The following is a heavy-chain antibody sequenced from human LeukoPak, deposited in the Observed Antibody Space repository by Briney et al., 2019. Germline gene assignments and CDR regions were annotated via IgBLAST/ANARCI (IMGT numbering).Heavy chain of an antibody. Sequence: YADSVKGRFTISRDNSKNTVFLQMNSLRAEDTAVYYCAKWGDYDVLTGYYVSDYWGQGTLVTVSS. CDR3: AKWGDYDVLTGYYVSDY. V-gene: IGHV3-23*01. D-gene: IGHD3-9*01. J-gene: IGHJ4*02.